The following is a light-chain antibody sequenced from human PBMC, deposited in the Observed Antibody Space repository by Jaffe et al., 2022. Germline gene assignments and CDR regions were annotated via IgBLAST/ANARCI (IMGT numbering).Light chain of an antibody. CDR2: GKN. V-gene: IGLV3-19*01. Sequence: SSELTQDPAVSVALGQTVRITCQGDSLRIYYATWYQQKPGQAPVVVIYGKNNRPSGIPDRFSGSNSGNTASLTISGAQAEDEADYYCNSRDSSGNHLVFGGGTNLIVL. CDR1: SLRIYY. CDR3: NSRDSSGNHLV. J-gene: IGLJ3*02.